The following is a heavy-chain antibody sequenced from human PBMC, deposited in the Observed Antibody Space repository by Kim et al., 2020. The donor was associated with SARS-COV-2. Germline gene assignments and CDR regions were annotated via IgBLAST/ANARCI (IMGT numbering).Heavy chain of an antibody. D-gene: IGHD6-13*01. J-gene: IGHJ6*02. CDR2: ISWDGGTT. Sequence: GGSLRLSCAASGFTFDDYTMHWVRQAPGKGLEWVSLISWDGGTTYSADSVKGRFTISRDNSKNSLYLQMNSLRSEDTALYYCAKDLKAIAAALDYYYGMDVLGQGTTVTVSS. CDR3: AKDLKAIAAALDYYYGMDV. CDR1: GFTFDDYT. V-gene: IGHV3-43*01.